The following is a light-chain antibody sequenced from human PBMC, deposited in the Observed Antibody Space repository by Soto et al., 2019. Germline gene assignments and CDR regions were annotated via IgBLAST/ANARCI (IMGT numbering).Light chain of an antibody. Sequence: QSALTQPASVSGSPGQSITISCTGTSRDVGGYIYVSWYQQHPGKAPKLMIYDVSNQPSGVSNRFSGSKSGNTASLTISGLQAEDEADYYCSSYTSSSTYVFGTGTKVTVL. CDR1: SRDVGGYIY. J-gene: IGLJ1*01. V-gene: IGLV2-14*01. CDR3: SSYTSSSTYV. CDR2: DVS.